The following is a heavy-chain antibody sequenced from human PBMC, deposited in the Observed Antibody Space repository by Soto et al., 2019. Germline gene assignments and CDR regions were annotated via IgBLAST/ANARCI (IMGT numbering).Heavy chain of an antibody. CDR1: GYSISSGYY. D-gene: IGHD3-10*01. J-gene: IGHJ3*02. V-gene: IGHV4-38-2*01. Sequence: SETLSLTCAVSGYSISSGYYWGWIRQPPGKGLEWIGSIYHSGSTYYNPSLKSRVTISVDTSRNQFSLKLSSVTAADTAVYYCARKEYYYDIWGQGTMVT. CDR3: ARKEYYYDI. CDR2: IYHSGST.